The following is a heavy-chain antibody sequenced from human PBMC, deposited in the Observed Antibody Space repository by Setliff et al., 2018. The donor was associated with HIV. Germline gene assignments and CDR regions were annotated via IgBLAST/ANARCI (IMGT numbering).Heavy chain of an antibody. CDR1: GDSINKYY. CDR3: ARSPSYRSSWEYYFDY. V-gene: IGHV4-4*09. D-gene: IGHD6-13*01. J-gene: IGHJ4*02. CDR2: IYISGST. Sequence: SETLSLTCTVSGDSINKYYWSWIRQPPGKGLEWIGFIYISGSTMYNPSLKSRVTMSLDTSKNQVSLKLTSVTAADTAVYYCARSPSYRSSWEYYFDYWGQGILVTVSS.